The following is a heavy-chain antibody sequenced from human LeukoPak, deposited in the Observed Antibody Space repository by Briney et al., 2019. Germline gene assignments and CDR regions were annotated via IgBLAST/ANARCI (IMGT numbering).Heavy chain of an antibody. J-gene: IGHJ4*02. D-gene: IGHD5-18*01. CDR3: ARYSYGYGYYFDY. V-gene: IGHV1-2*02. Sequence: ASVKVSCKASGYTFTGYYMHWVRQAPGQGLEWMGWINPNSGGTNYAQKFQGRVTMTRDTSISTAYMELSRLRSDDTAVYYCARYSYGYGYYFDYWGQGTLVTVSS. CDR1: GYTFTGYY. CDR2: INPNSGGT.